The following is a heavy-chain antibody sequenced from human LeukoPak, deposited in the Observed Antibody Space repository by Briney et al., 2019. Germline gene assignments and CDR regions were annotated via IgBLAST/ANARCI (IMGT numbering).Heavy chain of an antibody. V-gene: IGHV3-23*01. CDR3: ARVIVVPAAIASYPYNWFDP. CDR1: EFTFSNYA. Sequence: GGSLRLSCAASEFTFSNYAMNWVRQAPGKGLEWVSAISGSGGSTYYADSVKGRFTISRDNAKNTLYLQMNSLRAEDTAVYYCARVIVVPAAIASYPYNWFDPWGQGTLVTVSS. D-gene: IGHD2-2*01. J-gene: IGHJ5*02. CDR2: ISGSGGST.